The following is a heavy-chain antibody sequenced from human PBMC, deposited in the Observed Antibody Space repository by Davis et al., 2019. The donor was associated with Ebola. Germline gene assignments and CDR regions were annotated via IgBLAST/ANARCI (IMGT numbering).Heavy chain of an antibody. V-gene: IGHV3-7*03. CDR1: GFTLSSCW. CDR2: IQQDGSKK. Sequence: PGGPLRLSCAASGFTLSSCWMNWVRQGPGKGLEWLANIQQDGSKKNYLASVKDRFTSSRDNAKNSLFLQMNNLRVDDTAVYYCATELTGNAFDVWGRGTLVTVSS. D-gene: IGHD3-9*01. CDR3: ATELTGNAFDV. J-gene: IGHJ3*01.